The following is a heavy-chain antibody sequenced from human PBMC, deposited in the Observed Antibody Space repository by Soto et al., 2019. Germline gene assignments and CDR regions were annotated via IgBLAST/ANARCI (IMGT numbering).Heavy chain of an antibody. D-gene: IGHD3-10*01. CDR1: GYTFISYY. CDR2: INTKNGVT. V-gene: IGHV1-2*02. CDR3: ARGTGSSWYDP. Sequence: ASVKVSCKASGYTFISYYMHWVRQAPGHGLQWMGWINTKNGVTKYAQRFQDRVTMTRDASINTVYMQLNRLTSDDTAVYYCARGTGSSWYDPWGQGTLVTVS. J-gene: IGHJ5*02.